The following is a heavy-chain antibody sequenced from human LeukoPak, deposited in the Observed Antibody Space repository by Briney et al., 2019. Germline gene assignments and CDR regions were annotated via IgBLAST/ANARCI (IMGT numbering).Heavy chain of an antibody. D-gene: IGHD4-17*01. CDR1: GGSVSSGSYY. V-gene: IGHV4-61*01. Sequence: SETLSLTCTVSGGSVSSGSYYWSWIRQPPGKGLEWIGYIYYSGSTNYNPSLKSRVTISIDTSKNQFSLKPTSVTAADTAVYYCARDGQDYGDYDYYYGMDVWGKGTMVTVSS. CDR2: IYYSGST. J-gene: IGHJ6*04. CDR3: ARDGQDYGDYDYYYGMDV.